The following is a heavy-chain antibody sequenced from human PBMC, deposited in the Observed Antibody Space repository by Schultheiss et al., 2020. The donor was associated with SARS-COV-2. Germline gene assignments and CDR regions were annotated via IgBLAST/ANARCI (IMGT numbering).Heavy chain of an antibody. CDR2: TYYRSKWYN. CDR3: VRDRGVGATTLDY. D-gene: IGHD1-26*01. J-gene: IGHJ4*02. V-gene: IGHV6-1*01. Sequence: SQTLSLTCAISGDSVSSNSAAWNWIRQSPSRGLEWLGRTYYRSKWYNDYAVSVKSRISINADTSKNQFYLQLNSVTPEDTAVYYCVRDRGVGATTLDYWGQGTLVTVSS. CDR1: GDSVSSNSAA.